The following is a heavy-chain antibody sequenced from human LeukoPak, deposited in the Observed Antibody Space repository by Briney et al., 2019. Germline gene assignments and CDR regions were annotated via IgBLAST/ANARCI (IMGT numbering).Heavy chain of an antibody. J-gene: IGHJ6*03. CDR2: MNPNSGNT. CDR3: ARAPYYYYYYMDV. CDR1: GGTFSSYA. V-gene: IGHV1-8*03. Sequence: ASVKVSCKASGGTFSSYAISWVRQAPGQGLGWMGWMNPNSGNTGYAQKFQGRVTITRNTSISTAYMELSSLRSKDTAVYYCARAPYYYYYYMDVWGKGTTVTGSS.